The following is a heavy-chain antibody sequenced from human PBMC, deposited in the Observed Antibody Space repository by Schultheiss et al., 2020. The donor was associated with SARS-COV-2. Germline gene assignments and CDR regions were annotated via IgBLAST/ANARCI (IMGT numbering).Heavy chain of an antibody. V-gene: IGHV4-39*07. CDR2: IYYSGST. CDR3: ARGPDGHKRGGVDY. CDR1: GGSISSSSYY. Sequence: SETLSLTCTVSGGSISSSSYYWGWIRQPPGKGLEWIGSIYYSGSTYYNPSLKSRVTISVDTSKNQFSLKLTSVTAEDTAVYYCARGPDGHKRGGVDYWGQGTLVTVSS. J-gene: IGHJ4*02. D-gene: IGHD5-24*01.